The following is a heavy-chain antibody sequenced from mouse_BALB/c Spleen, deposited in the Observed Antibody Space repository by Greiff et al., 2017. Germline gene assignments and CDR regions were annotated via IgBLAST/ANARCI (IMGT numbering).Heavy chain of an antibody. J-gene: IGHJ2*01. CDR2: ISSGGST. CDR3: ARKGYGNYHYYFDY. D-gene: IGHD2-10*02. V-gene: IGHV5-6-5*01. CDR1: GFTFSSYA. Sequence: EVQGVESGGGLVKPGGSLKLSCAASGFTFSSYAMSWVRQTPEKRLEWVASISSGGSTYYPDSVKGRFTISRDNARNILYLQMSSLRSEDTAMYYCARKGYGNYHYYFDYWGQGTTLTVSS.